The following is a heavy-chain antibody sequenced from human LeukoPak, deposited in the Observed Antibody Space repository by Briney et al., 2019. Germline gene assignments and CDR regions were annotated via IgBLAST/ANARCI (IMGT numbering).Heavy chain of an antibody. Sequence: PGGSLRLSCAASGFTFSDYYMSWIRQAPGKGLEWVSYISSSGSTIYYADSVKGRFTISRDNAKNSLYLQMNSLRAEDTAVYYCARVGYCSSTSCPRGYYMDVWGKGTTVTVSS. J-gene: IGHJ6*03. V-gene: IGHV3-11*04. CDR3: ARVGYCSSTSCPRGYYMDV. CDR1: GFTFSDYY. CDR2: ISSSGSTI. D-gene: IGHD2-2*01.